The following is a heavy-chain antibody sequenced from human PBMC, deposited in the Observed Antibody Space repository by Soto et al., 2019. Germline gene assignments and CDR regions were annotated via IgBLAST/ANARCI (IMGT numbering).Heavy chain of an antibody. D-gene: IGHD4-4*01. V-gene: IGHV4-39*01. Sequence: QVQLQESGPGLVKPSETLSLTCSVSDDSIYSSNYYWGWIRQPPGKGLEWIGSIYYSGTTDYNPSLRSRVTISADASKRRLSLRLSSVTAADTAVYYCARSLSQYYYYAMDVWGQGKAVTVSS. CDR1: DDSIYSSNYY. J-gene: IGHJ6*02. CDR2: IYYSGTT. CDR3: ARSLSQYYYYAMDV.